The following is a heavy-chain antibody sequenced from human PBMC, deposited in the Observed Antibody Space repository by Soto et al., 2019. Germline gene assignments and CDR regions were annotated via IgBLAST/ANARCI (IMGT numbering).Heavy chain of an antibody. J-gene: IGHJ4*02. CDR3: ASDRNYYGSGTPDY. CDR2: INAGNGNT. D-gene: IGHD3-10*01. CDR1: GYTFTSYA. V-gene: IGHV1-3*05. Sequence: QVQLVQSGAEEKKPGASVKVSCKASGYTFTSYAMHWVRQAPGQRLEWMGWINAGNGNTQYSQKFQGRVTITRDTSANTAYMALSGLSSEDTAVYCCASDRNYYGSGTPDYWRQGTLVTVSP.